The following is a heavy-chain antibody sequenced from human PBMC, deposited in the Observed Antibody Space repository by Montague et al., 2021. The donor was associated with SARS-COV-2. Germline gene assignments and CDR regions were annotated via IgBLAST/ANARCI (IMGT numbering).Heavy chain of an antibody. J-gene: IGHJ2*01. CDR3: AKGSGGTIFGVVITYWYFDL. CDR2: ISGSGGST. CDR1: GFTFSSYA. D-gene: IGHD3-3*01. Sequence: SLRLSCAASGFTFSSYAMSWVRQAPGKGLEWVSAISGSGGSTYYADSVKGRFTISRDNSKNTLYLQMNSLRAEDTALYYCAKGSGGTIFGVVITYWYFDLWGRGTLVTVSS. V-gene: IGHV3-23*01.